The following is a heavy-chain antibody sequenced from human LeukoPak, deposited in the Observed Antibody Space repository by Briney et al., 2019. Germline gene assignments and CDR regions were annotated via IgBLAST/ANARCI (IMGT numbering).Heavy chain of an antibody. V-gene: IGHV3-23*01. J-gene: IGHJ4*02. CDR1: GFTFSNYA. CDR3: AKGKGSSGWYGLDS. D-gene: IGHD6-19*01. Sequence: GGSLRLSCAASGFTFSNYAMSWVRQAPGKGMEWVSAISGSGGTTYYADSVKGRFTISRDNSKNTLSLQMNSLRVEDTAVYLCAKGKGSSGWYGLDSWGQGTLVTVSS. CDR2: ISGSGGTT.